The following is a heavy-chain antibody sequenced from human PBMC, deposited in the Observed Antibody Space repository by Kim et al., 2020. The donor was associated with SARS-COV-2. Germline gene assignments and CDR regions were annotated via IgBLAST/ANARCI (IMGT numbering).Heavy chain of an antibody. CDR1: GFTFSSYA. J-gene: IGHJ4*02. CDR2: ISGSGGST. Sequence: GGSLRLSCAASGFTFSSYAMSWVRQAPGKGLEWVSAISGSGGSTYYADSVKGRFTISRDNSKNTLYLQMNSLRAEDTAVYYCAKDFGRIVPAAALVAYYDYWGQGTLVTVSS. CDR3: AKDFGRIVPAAALVAYYDY. V-gene: IGHV3-23*01. D-gene: IGHD2-2*01.